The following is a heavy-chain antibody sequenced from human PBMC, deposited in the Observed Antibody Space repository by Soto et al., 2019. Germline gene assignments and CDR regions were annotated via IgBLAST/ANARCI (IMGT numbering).Heavy chain of an antibody. CDR2: IWHDGTNK. CDR3: ARPALLITTFDY. V-gene: IGHV3-33*01. CDR1: GFTFSDYA. Sequence: QERLAESGGGVVQPGRSLRLSCAASGFTFSDYAMHWVRQAPGKGLEWVAVIWHDGTNKYYADSVEGRFTISRDNTKNTLYLQINSLRAEDTAIYYCARPALLITTFDYWGQGTLVTVSS. D-gene: IGHD4-4*01. J-gene: IGHJ4*02.